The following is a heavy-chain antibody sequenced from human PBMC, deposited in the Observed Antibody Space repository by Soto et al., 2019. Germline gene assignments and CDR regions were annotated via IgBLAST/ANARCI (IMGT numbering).Heavy chain of an antibody. CDR2: IYWDDDK. CDR1: GFSLSTSGVG. V-gene: IGHV2-5*02. D-gene: IGHD6-6*01. Sequence: QITLKESGPTLVKPTQTLTLTCTFSGFSLSTSGVGVGWIRQPPGKALEWLALIYWDDDKRDSPFLKSRLTITKYTSKTQVVLTMTNMDPVDTATYYCAHSPYSSSSYYFDYWGQGTLVTVSS. CDR3: AHSPYSSSSYYFDY. J-gene: IGHJ4*02.